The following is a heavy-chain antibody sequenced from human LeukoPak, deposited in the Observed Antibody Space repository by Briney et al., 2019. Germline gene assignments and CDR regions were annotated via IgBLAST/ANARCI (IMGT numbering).Heavy chain of an antibody. D-gene: IGHD3-10*01. CDR3: AGGDGWFGELLSFDY. Sequence: GGSLRLSCAASGFTFSSYSMNWVRQAPGKGLEWVSHISSSNNTKYYADSVKGRFTISRDNAKNSLYLQMNSLRDEDTAVYFCAGGDGWFGELLSFDYWGQGTLVTVSS. CDR1: GFTFSSYS. CDR2: ISSSNNTK. J-gene: IGHJ4*02. V-gene: IGHV3-48*02.